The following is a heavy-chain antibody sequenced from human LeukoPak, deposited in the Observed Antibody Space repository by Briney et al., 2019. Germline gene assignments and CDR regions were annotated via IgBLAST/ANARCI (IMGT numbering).Heavy chain of an antibody. J-gene: IGHJ4*02. CDR3: ASRWLTRDY. Sequence: SETLSLTCTVSGGSISSYYWSWIRQPPGKGLEWIGYIHYGGNTDYNPSLKSRVTISVDTSKNQFSLKLSSVTAADTAVYYCASRWLTRDYWGQGTPVTVSS. CDR1: GGSISSYY. CDR2: IHYGGNT. D-gene: IGHD4-23*01. V-gene: IGHV4-59*12.